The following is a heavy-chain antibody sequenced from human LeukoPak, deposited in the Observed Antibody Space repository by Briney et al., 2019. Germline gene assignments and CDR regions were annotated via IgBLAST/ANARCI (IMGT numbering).Heavy chain of an antibody. CDR2: INPSGGST. J-gene: IGHJ4*03. V-gene: IGHV1-46*01. CDR1: GYTFTNYF. D-gene: IGHD2-8*01. Sequence: ASVKVSCKAFGYTFTNYFMNWVRQAPGQGLEWMGTINPSGGSTSYAQKFQGRVTMTRDTSTSTVYMELSSLRSDDTAVYYCARATYGGYFDSWGQGTLVTVSS. CDR3: ARATYGGYFDS.